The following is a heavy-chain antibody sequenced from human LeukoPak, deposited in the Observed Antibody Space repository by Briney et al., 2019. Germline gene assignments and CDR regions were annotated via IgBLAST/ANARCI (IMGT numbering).Heavy chain of an antibody. CDR3: ARGGSRLLTSYIFDY. D-gene: IGHD3-16*01. Sequence: GGSLRLSCAASGFTFSSYSMNWVRQAPGKGLEWVANIKQDGSEKYYADSVKGRFTIFRDNAKNSLYVQVNSLRAEDTAVYYCARGGSRLLTSYIFDYWGQGTLVTVSS. CDR2: IKQDGSEK. CDR1: GFTFSSYS. J-gene: IGHJ4*02. V-gene: IGHV3-7*01.